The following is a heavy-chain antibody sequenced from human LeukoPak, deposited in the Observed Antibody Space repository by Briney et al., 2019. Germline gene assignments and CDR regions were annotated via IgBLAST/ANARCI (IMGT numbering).Heavy chain of an antibody. CDR3: ARSDAFDI. CDR1: GYTFTNYG. CDR2: ISAYNGYT. Sequence: ASVKVSCKASGYTFTNYGVSWVRQAPGQGLEWMGWISAYNGYTNYAQKFQFRVTMTTDTSTSTAYMELRSLTSDDTAVYYCARSDAFDIWGQGTMVTVSS. V-gene: IGHV1-18*01. J-gene: IGHJ3*02.